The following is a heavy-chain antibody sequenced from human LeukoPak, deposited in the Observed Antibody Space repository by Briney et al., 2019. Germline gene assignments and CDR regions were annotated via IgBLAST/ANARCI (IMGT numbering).Heavy chain of an antibody. Sequence: ASVKVSCKASGYTFTSHGISWVRQAPGQGFEWMGWISANNGNTNYAQKLQGRVTMTTDTSTSTAYMELRSLRSDDTAVYYCARVLAAAGTNYFDYWGQGTLVTVSS. D-gene: IGHD6-13*01. CDR2: ISANNGNT. J-gene: IGHJ4*02. V-gene: IGHV1-18*01. CDR1: GYTFTSHG. CDR3: ARVLAAAGTNYFDY.